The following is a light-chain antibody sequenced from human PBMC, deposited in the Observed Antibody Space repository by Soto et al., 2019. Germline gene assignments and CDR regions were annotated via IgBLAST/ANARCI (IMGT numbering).Light chain of an antibody. Sequence: ETVMTQSPATLSVSPGERATLSCRASQSVNSNLAWYQQKLGQATRVLIYGASTRATGIPARFSGSGSGTEFTITIRSLQSEDFAVSYCQQYNTWPPTWTFGQGTKVEI. J-gene: IGKJ1*01. CDR3: QQYNTWPPTWT. CDR2: GAS. CDR1: QSVNSN. V-gene: IGKV3-15*01.